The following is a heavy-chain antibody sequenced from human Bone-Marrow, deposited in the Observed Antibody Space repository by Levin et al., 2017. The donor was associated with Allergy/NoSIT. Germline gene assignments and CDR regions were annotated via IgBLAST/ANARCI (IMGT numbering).Heavy chain of an antibody. CDR3: ARSLTNCDGDCALGY. Sequence: GESLKISCKGTGYSFTSYWIGWVRQMPGKGPEWMGIIFPSDSDTRYSTSFQGQVTISADKSISTAYLQWSSLEASDTALYYCARSLTNCDGDCALGYWGQGTLVTVSS. CDR1: GYSFTSYW. CDR2: IFPSDSDT. V-gene: IGHV5-51*01. J-gene: IGHJ4*02. D-gene: IGHD2-21*02.